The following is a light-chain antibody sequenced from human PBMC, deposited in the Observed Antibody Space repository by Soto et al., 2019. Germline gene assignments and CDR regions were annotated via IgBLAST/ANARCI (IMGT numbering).Light chain of an antibody. CDR3: CSYAGSSTPNWV. V-gene: IGLV2-23*01. J-gene: IGLJ3*02. CDR2: EGT. Sequence: QSALTQPASVSGSPGQSITISCTGTSSDVGSYNLVSWYQQHPGKAPKLMIYEGTKRPSGVSNRFSGSKSGNTASLTISGLQAEDEADYYCCSYAGSSTPNWVFGGGTKPPS. CDR1: SSDVGSYNL.